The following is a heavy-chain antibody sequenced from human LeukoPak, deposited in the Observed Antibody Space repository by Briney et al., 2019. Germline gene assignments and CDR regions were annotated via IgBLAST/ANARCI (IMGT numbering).Heavy chain of an antibody. D-gene: IGHD4-11*01. V-gene: IGHV7-4-1*02. Sequence: ASVKVSCKASGYTFTSYGISWVRQAPGQGLEWMGWINTNTGNPTYAQGFTGRFVFSLDTSVSTAYLQITSLKAEDTAVYYCARVRGYSNYGPLYYWGQGTLVTVSS. CDR2: INTNTGNP. CDR1: GYTFTSYG. J-gene: IGHJ4*02. CDR3: ARVRGYSNYGPLYY.